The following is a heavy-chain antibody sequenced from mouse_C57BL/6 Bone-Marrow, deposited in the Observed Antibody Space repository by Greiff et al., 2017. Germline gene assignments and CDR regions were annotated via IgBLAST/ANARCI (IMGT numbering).Heavy chain of an antibody. CDR1: DSEVFPIAY. D-gene: IGHD3-1*01. Sequence: QVQLKQSGSELRSPGSSVKLSCKDFDSEVFPIAYMSWVRQKPGHGFEWIGGILPSIGRTIYGEKFEDKATLAADTQSNTAYLELNSLTSEDSAIYYCEREKAGHDYYAMDYWGQGTSVTVSS. CDR3: EREKAGHDYYAMDY. V-gene: IGHV15-2*01. CDR2: ILPSIGRT. J-gene: IGHJ4*01.